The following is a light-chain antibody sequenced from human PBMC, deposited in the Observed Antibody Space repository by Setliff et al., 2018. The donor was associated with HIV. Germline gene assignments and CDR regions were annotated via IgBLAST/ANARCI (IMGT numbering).Light chain of an antibody. CDR1: SSDIGDYNY. J-gene: IGLJ1*01. Sequence: QSALTQPASVSGSPGQSITISCAGTSSDIGDYNYVSWYQQYPGKVPKLMIYEVSYRPSGVSNRFSGSKSGNTASLTISGLQAEDEADYYCQSYDSSLRGSVFGTGTKVT. V-gene: IGLV2-14*01. CDR3: QSYDSSLRGSV. CDR2: EVS.